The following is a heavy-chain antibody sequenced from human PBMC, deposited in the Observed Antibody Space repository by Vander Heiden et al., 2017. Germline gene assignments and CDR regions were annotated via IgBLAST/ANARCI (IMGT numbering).Heavy chain of an antibody. CDR1: GASISSGGYY. Sequence: QVQLQESGPGLVKPSQTLSLTCTVSGASISSGGYYWSWIRHHTGKGLEWIGYIYYSGSAYNSPSLKSRVSISVDTSKNQFSLRLRSVTAADTAVYFCARTNYYDSGGSWYFDYWGQGTLVTVSS. CDR2: IYYSGSA. J-gene: IGHJ4*02. D-gene: IGHD3-22*01. CDR3: ARTNYYDSGGSWYFDY. V-gene: IGHV4-31*03.